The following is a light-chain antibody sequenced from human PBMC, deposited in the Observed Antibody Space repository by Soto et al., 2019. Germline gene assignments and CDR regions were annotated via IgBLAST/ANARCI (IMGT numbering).Light chain of an antibody. CDR1: QGINNY. Sequence: DIQMTQSPSSLSASVGDRVTITCRASQGINNYLAWFQQKPGKVPKRLIYVASSLQSGVPSRFSGSGSGTEFTLTISSLQPEDFATYYCQQYDSFSVTFGQGTKVDI. CDR2: VAS. CDR3: QQYDSFSVT. V-gene: IGKV1-16*01. J-gene: IGKJ1*01.